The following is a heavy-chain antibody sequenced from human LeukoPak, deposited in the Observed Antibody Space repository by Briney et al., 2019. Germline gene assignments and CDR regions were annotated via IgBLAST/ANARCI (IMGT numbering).Heavy chain of an antibody. Sequence: GGSLRLSCSASGLTFSSHWMTWVRQAPGKGLEWVANINGRGDDTFHVDSVKGRFTISRDNAHNSLFLQMNALRAEDTAVYYCARTGLGEFFWGQGTLVTVSS. J-gene: IGHJ4*02. CDR3: ARTGLGEFF. D-gene: IGHD3-16*01. CDR2: INGRGDDT. CDR1: GLTFSSHW. V-gene: IGHV3-7*01.